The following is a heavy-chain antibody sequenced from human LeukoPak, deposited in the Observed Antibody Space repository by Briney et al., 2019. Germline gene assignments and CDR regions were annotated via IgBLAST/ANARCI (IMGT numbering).Heavy chain of an antibody. CDR2: IYYSGST. CDR1: GGSISSHY. Sequence: PSETLSLTCTVSGGSISSHYWSWIRQPPGKGLEWMGYIYYSGSTNYNPSLKSRVTISVDTSKNQFSLKLSSVNAADTAVYYCAREAPDYYDSSGYYYPFDYWGQGTLVTVSS. D-gene: IGHD3-22*01. V-gene: IGHV4-59*11. CDR3: AREAPDYYDSSGYYYPFDY. J-gene: IGHJ4*02.